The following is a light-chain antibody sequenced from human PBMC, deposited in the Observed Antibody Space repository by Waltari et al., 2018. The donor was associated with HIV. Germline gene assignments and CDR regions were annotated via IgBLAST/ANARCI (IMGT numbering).Light chain of an antibody. V-gene: IGKV3-20*01. CDR3: QEYGSSPGT. J-gene: IGKJ1*01. CDR2: RAS. Sequence: IVLTQSPGPLTLSQGARASLSCRPSQRVTNNYLAWYQQKPGQAPTLLIYRASSRATGTPDRFSGSGSGTEFTLTISRLEPEDIAVYYCQEYGSSPGTFGQGTKVEIK. CDR1: QRVTNNY.